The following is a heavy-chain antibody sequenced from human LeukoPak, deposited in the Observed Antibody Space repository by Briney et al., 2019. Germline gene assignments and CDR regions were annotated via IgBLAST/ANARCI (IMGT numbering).Heavy chain of an antibody. CDR2: ISGSNSRT. J-gene: IGHJ4*02. Sequence: GGSLRLSCAASGFTLTSHAMNWVRQAPGKGLEWVSGISGSNSRTYYGDSVEGRFTISRDNSKNTLYLQMNSLRAEDTATYYCAKGNYGSGNYYRDYFDYWGQGILVIVSS. CDR3: AKGNYGSGNYYRDYFDY. D-gene: IGHD3-10*01. V-gene: IGHV3-23*01. CDR1: GFTLTSHA.